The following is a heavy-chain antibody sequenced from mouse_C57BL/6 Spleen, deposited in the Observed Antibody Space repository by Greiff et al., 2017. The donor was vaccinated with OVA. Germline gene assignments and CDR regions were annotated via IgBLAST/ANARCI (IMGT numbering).Heavy chain of an antibody. CDR2: INPNYGTT. CDR1: GYSFTDYY. D-gene: IGHD2-3*01. J-gene: IGHJ1*03. Sequence: VQLQQSGPELVPPGASVKISCTASGYSFTDYYMNWVKQSHGKSLEWIGVINPNYGTTCSNQNFQGKATFTVDQSSSTAYMQLNSLTSEDSAVYYCARYDYWYFDVWGTGTPVTVSA. CDR3: ARYDYWYFDV. V-gene: IGHV1-39*01.